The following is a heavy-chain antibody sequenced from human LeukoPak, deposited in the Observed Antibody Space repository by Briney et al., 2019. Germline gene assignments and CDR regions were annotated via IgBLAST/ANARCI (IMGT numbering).Heavy chain of an antibody. J-gene: IGHJ3*02. Sequence: PSETLSLTCTVSGGSISSYYWSWIRQPPGKGLEWIGYIYYSGSTNYNPSLKSRVTISVDTSKNQFSLKLSSVTAADTAVYYCARLYITLNAFDIWGQGTMVTVSS. CDR1: GGSISSYY. CDR2: IYYSGST. D-gene: IGHD1-1*01. CDR3: ARLYITLNAFDI. V-gene: IGHV4-59*08.